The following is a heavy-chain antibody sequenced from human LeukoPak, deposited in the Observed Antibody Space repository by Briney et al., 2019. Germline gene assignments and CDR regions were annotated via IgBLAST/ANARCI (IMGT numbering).Heavy chain of an antibody. CDR1: GVTVSDNY. Sequence: GGSLRLSCTAAGVTVSDNYMSWVRQVPGRGLEWVSMLYSDGTTHFLDSVKGRFSISRDSSQNTLYLQMNSLRVEDTAVYYCARWYCDSLNCYYDYWGQGTLVTVSS. CDR2: LYSDGTT. CDR3: ARWYCDSLNCYYDY. V-gene: IGHV3-53*01. J-gene: IGHJ4*02. D-gene: IGHD2-2*01.